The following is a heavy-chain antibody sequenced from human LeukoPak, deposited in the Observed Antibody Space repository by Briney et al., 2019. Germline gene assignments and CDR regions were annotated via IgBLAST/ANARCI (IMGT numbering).Heavy chain of an antibody. CDR3: AKRGVVIRVILVGFHKEANYFDS. D-gene: IGHD3-22*01. V-gene: IGHV3-23*01. CDR1: GITLSNYG. Sequence: GGSLRLSCAVSGITLSNYGMSWVRQAPGKGLEWVAGISDSGGRTNYADSVKRPFTLSRDNPKTTLYLQMNRLRAADTAVSFCAKRGVVIRVILVGFHKEANYFDSWGQGALVTVSS. CDR2: ISDSGGRT. J-gene: IGHJ4*02.